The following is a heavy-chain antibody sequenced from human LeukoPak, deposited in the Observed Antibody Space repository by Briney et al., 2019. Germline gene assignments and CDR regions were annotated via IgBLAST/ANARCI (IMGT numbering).Heavy chain of an antibody. V-gene: IGHV1-18*01. CDR1: GYTFTNYG. D-gene: IGHD2-2*02. Sequence: GASVKVSCKASGYTFTNYGISWVRQAPGQGLEWMGWISAYNGYTDYAQKLQFRVTMTTDTSTSTAYMELSSLRSEDTAVYYCARGPTQLLYDFGYWGQGTLVTVSS. CDR3: ARGPTQLLYDFGY. J-gene: IGHJ4*02. CDR2: ISAYNGYT.